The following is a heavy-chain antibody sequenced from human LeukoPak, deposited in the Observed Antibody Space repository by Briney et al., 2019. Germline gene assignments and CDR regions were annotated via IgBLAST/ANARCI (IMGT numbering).Heavy chain of an antibody. D-gene: IGHD1-14*01. CDR2: MNPNSGNT. J-gene: IGHJ5*02. CDR1: GYTFTSYD. V-gene: IGHV1-8*01. Sequence: ASVKVSCTASGYTFTSYDINWVRHATGQGLEWMGWMNPNSGNTGYAQKFQGRVTMTRNTSISTAYMELSSLRSEDTAVYYCARGTHRSNWFDPWGEGTLVTVSS. CDR3: ARGTHRSNWFDP.